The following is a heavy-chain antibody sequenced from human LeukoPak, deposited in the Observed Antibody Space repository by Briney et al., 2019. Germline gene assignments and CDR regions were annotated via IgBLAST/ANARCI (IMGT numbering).Heavy chain of an antibody. CDR1: GYIFTGYC. V-gene: IGHV1-2*02. D-gene: IGHD6-19*01. CDR2: INPNSGGT. J-gene: IGHJ5*02. CDR3: ARGRGGCGGSNWFDP. Sequence: ASVKVSCKAPGYIFTGYCMHWVRQAPGQGLEWMGWINPNSGGTVYAQKFQGRVTMTRDMSISTAYMELNRLKSDDTAMYYCARGRGGCGGSNWFDPWGQGTLVTVSS.